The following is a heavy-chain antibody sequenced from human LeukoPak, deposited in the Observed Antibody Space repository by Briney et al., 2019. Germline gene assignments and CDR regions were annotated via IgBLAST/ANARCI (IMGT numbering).Heavy chain of an antibody. J-gene: IGHJ4*02. CDR2: ISGSGGDT. D-gene: IGHD6-19*01. Sequence: GSLRLFCAASGFTFCSYGMSWVRQAPGKGLEWVSAISGSGGDTYYADSVKGRFTISRDNSKSTLYLQMNSLRADDTAVYYCAKRRAVTGTTHFDCWGQGVLVTVSS. V-gene: IGHV3-23*01. CDR3: AKRRAVTGTTHFDC. CDR1: GFTFCSYG.